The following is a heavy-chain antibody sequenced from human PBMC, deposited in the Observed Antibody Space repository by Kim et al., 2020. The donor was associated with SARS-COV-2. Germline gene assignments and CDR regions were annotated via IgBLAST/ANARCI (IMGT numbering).Heavy chain of an antibody. CDR3: ARAGGVGTVDY. CDR2: K. D-gene: IGHD1-7*01. V-gene: IGHV3-7*04. Sequence: KFYRGSVEGRFTISRDNAKNSVYLQMSGLRDDDTATYFCARAGGVGTVDYWGQGILVTVSS. J-gene: IGHJ4*02.